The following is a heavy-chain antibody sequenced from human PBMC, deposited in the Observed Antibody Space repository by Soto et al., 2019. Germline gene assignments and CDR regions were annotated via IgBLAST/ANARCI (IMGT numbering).Heavy chain of an antibody. CDR3: AKLKAAGPSRQYYFDY. CDR2: ISGSGGST. V-gene: IGHV3-23*01. D-gene: IGHD6-13*01. Sequence: GGALRLSCAAPGFTFCSYAMSWGRPAPGEGLEWVSAISGSGGSTYYADSVKGRFTISRDNSKNTLYLQMNSLRAEDTAVYYCAKLKAAGPSRQYYFDYWGQGTLVTVSS. J-gene: IGHJ4*02. CDR1: GFTFCSYA.